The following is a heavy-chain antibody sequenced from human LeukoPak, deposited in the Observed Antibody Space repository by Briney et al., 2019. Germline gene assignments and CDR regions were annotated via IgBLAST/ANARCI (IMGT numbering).Heavy chain of an antibody. CDR1: GYTFTDYY. Sequence: ASVKVSCKASGYTFTDYYMHWVRQAPGQGLEWMGWINPNSGGTNYAQKFQGRVTMTRDTSISTAYMELSRLRSDDTAVYYCARGAVYMRELLGYWGQGTLVTVSS. CDR3: ARGAVYMRELLGY. CDR2: INPNSGGT. V-gene: IGHV1-2*02. J-gene: IGHJ4*02. D-gene: IGHD1-26*01.